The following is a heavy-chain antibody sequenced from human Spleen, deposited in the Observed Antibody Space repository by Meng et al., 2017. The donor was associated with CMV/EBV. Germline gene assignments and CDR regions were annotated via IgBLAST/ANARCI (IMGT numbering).Heavy chain of an antibody. D-gene: IGHD3-3*01. Sequence: GSLRLSCTGSGASIRSSSYQWGWIRQPPGKRLEWIGSIYYTGTTYYNATLKSRVTISIKTSKNQFSLNLRSMTAADTAVYYCAREVRFLEGRGVDVWGQGTTVTVSS. CDR1: GASIRSSSYQ. J-gene: IGHJ6*02. V-gene: IGHV4-39*07. CDR2: IYYTGTT. CDR3: AREVRFLEGRGVDV.